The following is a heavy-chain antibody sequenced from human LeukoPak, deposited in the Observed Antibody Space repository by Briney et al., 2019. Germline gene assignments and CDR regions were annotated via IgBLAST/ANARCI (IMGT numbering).Heavy chain of an antibody. D-gene: IGHD3-22*01. Sequence: GEPPKISGQGSGYSFTSYWIGWVRQMPGKGVEWRGSSYPGDTATRYSPSFQGQVTISADQSIRTPSLQWSRLKASDTAMYYCARSADSSGYYLWFDYWGQGTLVTVSS. J-gene: IGHJ4*02. CDR2: SYPGDTAT. V-gene: IGHV5-51*01. CDR3: ARSADSSGYYLWFDY. CDR1: GYSFTSYW.